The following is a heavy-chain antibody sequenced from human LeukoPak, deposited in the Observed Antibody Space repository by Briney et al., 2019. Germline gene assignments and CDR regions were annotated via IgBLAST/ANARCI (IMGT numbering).Heavy chain of an antibody. CDR2: IYPGDSDT. CDR3: ARATSNHFDF. Sequence: GESLKISCEGSGYSFPSHYIAWARQMPGKGLVWMGIIYPGDSDTTYRPSFQGQVTISADKSINTAYVQWSSLKASDTAIYYCARATSNHFDFWGQGTLVTVSS. V-gene: IGHV5-51*01. J-gene: IGHJ4*02. CDR1: GYSFPSHY.